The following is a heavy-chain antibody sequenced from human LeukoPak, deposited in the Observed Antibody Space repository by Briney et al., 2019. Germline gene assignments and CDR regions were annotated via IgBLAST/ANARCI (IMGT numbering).Heavy chain of an antibody. J-gene: IGHJ6*03. V-gene: IGHV1-2*02. CDR2: ISPNSGGT. D-gene: IGHD3-10*01. Sequence: ASVKVSCKASRYTFTGYYMHWVRQAPGQGLEWMGWISPNSGGTNYAQKFQGRVTMTRDTSLSTAFMELSRPRSDDTAVYYCAREAYDSGSFRTDYYYMDVWGKGTTVTISS. CDR3: AREAYDSGSFRTDYYYMDV. CDR1: RYTFTGYY.